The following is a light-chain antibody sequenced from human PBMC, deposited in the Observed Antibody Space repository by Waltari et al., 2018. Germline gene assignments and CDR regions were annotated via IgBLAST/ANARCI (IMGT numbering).Light chain of an antibody. Sequence: QSALTQTATVSGSPGQSITISCTGTSSDGGTYNLVSWYQQHPGKAPTLIIYDVNKRPSGVSNRFSGSKSGNTASLTISGLQAADEADYYCCSYAGSAISVFGGGTKLTVL. V-gene: IGLV2-23*02. J-gene: IGLJ2*01. CDR2: DVN. CDR3: CSYAGSAISV. CDR1: SSDGGTYNL.